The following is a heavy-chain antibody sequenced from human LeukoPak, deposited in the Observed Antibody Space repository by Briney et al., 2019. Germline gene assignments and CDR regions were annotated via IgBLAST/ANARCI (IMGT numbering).Heavy chain of an antibody. J-gene: IGHJ4*02. V-gene: IGHV1-2*02. CDR3: ARRNYYDTTGYVNFDC. D-gene: IGHD3-22*01. CDR2: INPNSGDT. Sequence: GASVKVSCKAFGYTFTGYYIHWVRQAPGQGLQWMRWINPNSGDTNYAQKFQGRVTMTRDTFISTAYMDLSSLRSDDTAVYYCARRNYYDTTGYVNFDCWGQGTLVTVSS. CDR1: GYTFTGYY.